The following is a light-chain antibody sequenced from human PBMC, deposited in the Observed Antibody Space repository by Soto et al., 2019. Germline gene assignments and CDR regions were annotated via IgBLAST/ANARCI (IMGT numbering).Light chain of an antibody. J-gene: IGKJ1*01. CDR3: QHYNSYPWT. Sequence: DIQVTQSPSTLSASAGDRVTITCRASQRIDNWLAWYQQKPGKAPKLLIYEASSLESGVPSRFSGSGSGTDFTLTITSLQPDDFSTYYCQHYNSYPWTFGQGTKVEIK. V-gene: IGKV1-5*03. CDR1: QRIDNW. CDR2: EAS.